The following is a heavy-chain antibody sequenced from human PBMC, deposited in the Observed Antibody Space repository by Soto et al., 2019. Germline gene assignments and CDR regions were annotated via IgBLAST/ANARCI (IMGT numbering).Heavy chain of an antibody. CDR3: AREPLYYGMDV. CDR2: INPSCGST. CDR1: GYTFTVYY. J-gene: IGHJ6*02. V-gene: IGHV1-46*01. Sequence: SVKVSCKASGYTFTVYYTHWVRQAPGQGLEWMGIINPSCGSTSYAQKCQGRVTMTRDTSTSTVYMELSSLRSEDTAVYYCAREPLYYGMDVWGQGTTVTVSS.